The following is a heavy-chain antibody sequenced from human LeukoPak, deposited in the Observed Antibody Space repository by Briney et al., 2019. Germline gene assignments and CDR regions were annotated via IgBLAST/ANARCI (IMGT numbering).Heavy chain of an antibody. J-gene: IGHJ4*02. D-gene: IGHD2-15*01. CDR3: ARQAIVVVVAATCFDY. Sequence: SETLSLTCTVSGGSISSSSYYWGWIRQPPGKGLEWIGSIYYSGSTYYNPSLKSRVTISVDTSKNQFSLKLSSVTAADTAVYYCARQAIVVVVAATCFDYWGQGTLVTVSS. CDR1: GGSISSSSYY. CDR2: IYYSGST. V-gene: IGHV4-39*01.